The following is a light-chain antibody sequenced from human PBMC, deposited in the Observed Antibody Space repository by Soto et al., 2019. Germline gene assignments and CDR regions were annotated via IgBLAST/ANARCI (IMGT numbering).Light chain of an antibody. CDR1: NSNIGNNI. Sequence: QSVLTQPPSVSAAPGQKVTISCSGSNSNIGNNIVSWYQQLPGTAPKLLIYGNDRRPSGIPDRFSGSKSGTSATLGITGLQTGDEAEYYCATWDTSLSAVVFGGGTKVTVL. CDR3: ATWDTSLSAVV. CDR2: GND. J-gene: IGLJ3*02. V-gene: IGLV1-51*01.